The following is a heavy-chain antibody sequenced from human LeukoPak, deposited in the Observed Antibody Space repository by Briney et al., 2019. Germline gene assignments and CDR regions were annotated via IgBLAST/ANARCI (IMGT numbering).Heavy chain of an antibody. V-gene: IGHV3-21*01. CDR3: ARVRGYCSSTSCGPDAFDI. J-gene: IGHJ3*02. CDR2: ISSSSSYI. CDR1: GFTFSSYR. Sequence: GGSLRLSCAASGFTFSSYRMNWVRQAPGKGLEWVSFISSSSSYIYYADSVKGRFTISRDNAKNSLYLQMNSLRAEDTAVYYCARVRGYCSSTSCGPDAFDIWGQGTMVTVSS. D-gene: IGHD2-2*01.